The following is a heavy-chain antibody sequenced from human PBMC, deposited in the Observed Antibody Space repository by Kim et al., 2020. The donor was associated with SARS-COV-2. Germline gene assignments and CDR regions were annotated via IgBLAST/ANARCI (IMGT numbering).Heavy chain of an antibody. D-gene: IGHD5-18*01. V-gene: IGHV4-34*01. CDR2: INHSGST. Sequence: SETLSLTCAVYGGSFSGYYWSWIRQPPGKGLEWIGEINHSGSTNYNPSLKSRVTISVDTSKNQFSLKLSSVTAADTAVYYCARAGLWLRAYFDYWGQGTLVTVSS. J-gene: IGHJ4*02. CDR3: ARAGLWLRAYFDY. CDR1: GGSFSGYY.